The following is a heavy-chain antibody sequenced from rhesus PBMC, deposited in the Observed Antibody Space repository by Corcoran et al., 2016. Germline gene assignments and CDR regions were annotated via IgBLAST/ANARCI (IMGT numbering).Heavy chain of an antibody. Sequence: VQLVQSGAEVKKPGASVKTSCKASGDTFTAHYLNWGRPAPGKGLEWMGRVDPEDGEADSAQKFQDRVTITADMSTDTAYIELSSLRSEDTAVYYCARAGVGGYYFDYWGQGVLVTVSS. V-gene: IGHV1-111*02. CDR3: ARAGVGGYYFDY. D-gene: IGHD2-39*01. J-gene: IGHJ4*01. CDR2: VDPEDGEA. CDR1: GDTFTAHY.